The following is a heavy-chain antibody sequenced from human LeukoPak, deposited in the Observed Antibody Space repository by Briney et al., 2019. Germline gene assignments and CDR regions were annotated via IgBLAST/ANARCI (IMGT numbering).Heavy chain of an antibody. V-gene: IGHV4-39*07. D-gene: IGHD5-12*01. CDR2: IFYSGST. CDR1: GGSISSSSYY. Sequence: PSETLSLTCTVSGGSISSSSYYWGWIRQSPGKGLEWIGSIFYSGSTNYNPSLESRVTMSVDTSKNQFSLKLSSMTAADTAVYFCARGMSAAYDYNWFDDWGQGTLVTVSS. CDR3: ARGMSAAYDYNWFDD. J-gene: IGHJ5*02.